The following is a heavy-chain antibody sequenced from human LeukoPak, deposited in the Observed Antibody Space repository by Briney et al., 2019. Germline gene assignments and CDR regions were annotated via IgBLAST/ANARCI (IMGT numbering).Heavy chain of an antibody. CDR2: INRDGGST. D-gene: IGHD3-16*01. CDR1: GFTFSSHW. V-gene: IGHV3-74*01. J-gene: IGHJ4*02. Sequence: PGGPLRLSCSASGFTFSSHWMHWVRQAPGKGLVWVSRINRDGGSTYYADSVRGRFAISRDNAKNTLYLQMNSLRVEDTAVYYCARSASGNTYGQFDQWGRGTLVTVSS. CDR3: ARSASGNTYGQFDQ.